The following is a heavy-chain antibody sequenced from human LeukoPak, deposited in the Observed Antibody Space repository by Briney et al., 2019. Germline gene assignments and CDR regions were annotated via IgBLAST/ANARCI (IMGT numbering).Heavy chain of an antibody. CDR1: GGSISSGGYY. CDR2: IYYSGST. V-gene: IGHV4-31*03. Sequence: KASQTLSFTCTVSGGSISSGGYYWSWIRQHPGKGLEWIGYIYYSGSTYYNPSLKSRVTISVDTSKNQFSLKLSSVTAADTAVYYCARGDYGGNEYYFDYWGQGTLVTVSS. CDR3: ARGDYGGNEYYFDY. J-gene: IGHJ4*02. D-gene: IGHD4-23*01.